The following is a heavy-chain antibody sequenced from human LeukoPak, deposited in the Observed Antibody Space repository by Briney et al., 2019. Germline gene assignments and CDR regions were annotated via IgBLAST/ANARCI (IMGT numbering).Heavy chain of an antibody. CDR2: ISSSSSYI. Sequence: GGSLRLSCAASGFTFSTYSMNWVRQAPGKGLEWVSSISSSSSYIYYADSVKGLFTISRDNAKDSLYLQMNSLRAEDTAVYYCARVRTALTNWFDPWGQGTLVTVAS. V-gene: IGHV3-21*01. CDR3: ARVRTALTNWFDP. CDR1: GFTFSTYS. J-gene: IGHJ5*02. D-gene: IGHD2-21*02.